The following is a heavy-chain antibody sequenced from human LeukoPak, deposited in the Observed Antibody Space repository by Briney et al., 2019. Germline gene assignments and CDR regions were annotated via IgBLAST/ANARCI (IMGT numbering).Heavy chain of an antibody. CDR1: GYTFTSYD. D-gene: IGHD6-6*01. CDR3: ARSIAASSKRAFMDY. V-gene: IGHV1-8*01. CDR2: MNPNSGNT. J-gene: IGHJ4*02. Sequence: ASVKVSCKASGYTFTSYDINWVRQAPGQGVEWMGWMNPNSGNTGYAQKFQGRVTMTRNTSISTAYMELSSLRSEDTAVYYCARSIAASSKRAFMDYWGQGTLVTVSS.